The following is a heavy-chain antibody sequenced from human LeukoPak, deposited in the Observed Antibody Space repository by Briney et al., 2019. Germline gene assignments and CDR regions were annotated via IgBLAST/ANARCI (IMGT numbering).Heavy chain of an antibody. Sequence: ASVKVSCKASGYTFTSYYMHWVRQAPGQGLEWMGIINPSGGSTNYAQKFQGRVAMTRDTSTSTVYMELSSLRSEDMAVYYCARASCSGGSCYVDYWGQGTLVTVSS. D-gene: IGHD2-15*01. CDR3: ARASCSGGSCYVDY. V-gene: IGHV1-46*01. CDR2: INPSGGST. CDR1: GYTFTSYY. J-gene: IGHJ4*02.